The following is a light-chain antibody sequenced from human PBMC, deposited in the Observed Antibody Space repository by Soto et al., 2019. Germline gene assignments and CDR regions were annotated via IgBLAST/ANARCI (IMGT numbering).Light chain of an antibody. V-gene: IGLV1-44*01. J-gene: IGLJ1*01. CDR3: AAWDDSLQNYV. CDR1: SSNIGSRT. Sequence: VLTQPPSASGTPGQRVTISCSGSSSNIGSRTVSWYQHLPGTAPKLLMFNNNQRPSGVSDRFSGSKSGTSASLAISGLQSEDEAEYYCAAWDDSLQNYVFGTGTKVTVL. CDR2: NNN.